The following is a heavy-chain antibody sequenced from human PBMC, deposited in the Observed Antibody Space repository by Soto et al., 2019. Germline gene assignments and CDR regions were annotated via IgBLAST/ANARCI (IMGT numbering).Heavy chain of an antibody. V-gene: IGHV1-46*01. CDR1: GYPFTNYY. CDR3: ARDGSSDWLTGLGP. J-gene: IGHJ5*02. Sequence: QVQLVQSGAEVKKPGASVKVSCKASGYPFTNYYMHWVRQAPGQGLEWMGIISPSGGANYAQEFQDRVTLTRDTSTSTAYMELSGRTSKDAAVYFCARDGSSDWLTGLGPWGQGTLVTVSS. CDR2: ISPSGGA. D-gene: IGHD3-9*01.